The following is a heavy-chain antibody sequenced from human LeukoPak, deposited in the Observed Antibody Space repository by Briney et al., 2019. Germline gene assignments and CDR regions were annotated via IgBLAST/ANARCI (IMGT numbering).Heavy chain of an antibody. V-gene: IGHV1-46*01. D-gene: IGHD3-22*01. CDR1: GYTFTSYY. J-gene: IGHJ6*02. Sequence: AASVKVSCKASGYTFTSYYMHWVRQAPGQGLEWMGIINPSGGSTSYAQKFQGRVTMTRDTSTSTVCMELSSLRSEDTAVYYCAANYYDSSGYLYGMDVWGQGTTVTVSS. CDR2: INPSGGST. CDR3: AANYYDSSGYLYGMDV.